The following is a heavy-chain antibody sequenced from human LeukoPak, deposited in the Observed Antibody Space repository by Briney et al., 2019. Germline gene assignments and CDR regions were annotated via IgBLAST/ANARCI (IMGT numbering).Heavy chain of an antibody. V-gene: IGHV3-23*01. D-gene: IGHD4-17*01. CDR1: GFTFSSYA. CDR3: AKGPRVRTTVKAREWGFDY. CDR2: ISGSGGST. J-gene: IGHJ4*02. Sequence: PGGSLRLSCAASGFTFSSYAMSWVRQAPGKGLEWVSAISGSGGSTYYADSVKGRFTISRDNSKNTLYLQMNSLRAEDTAVYYCAKGPRVRTTVKAREWGFDYWGQGTLVTVSS.